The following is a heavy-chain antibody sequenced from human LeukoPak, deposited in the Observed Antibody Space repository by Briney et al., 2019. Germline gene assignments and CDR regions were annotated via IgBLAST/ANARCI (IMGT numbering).Heavy chain of an antibody. CDR3: ARHDYDSSGYRRDYYFDY. D-gene: IGHD3-22*01. J-gene: IGHJ4*02. V-gene: IGHV4-39*01. CDR1: GGSVSSSTYY. Sequence: SETLSLTCGVCGGSVSSSTYYWGWFRQPPGKGLEWVGSVYYTGYTYYNPSLKSRLTMSVDTSKNQFSLRLSSVTAADTAIYYCARHDYDSSGYRRDYYFDYWGQGILVTVSS. CDR2: VYYTGYT.